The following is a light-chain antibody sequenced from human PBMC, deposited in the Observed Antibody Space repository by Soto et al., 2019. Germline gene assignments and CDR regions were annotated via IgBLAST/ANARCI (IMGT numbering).Light chain of an antibody. CDR3: HQRSTWPFT. Sequence: EIVLTQSPATLSLSPGERATLSCRASQSISSYLAWYQQKPDQAPRLLIYDASNRATGIPARFSGSGSVTDFPLTISSLEPEDFAVYYCHQRSTWPFTFGPGTKVDIK. CDR1: QSISSY. J-gene: IGKJ3*01. CDR2: DAS. V-gene: IGKV3-11*01.